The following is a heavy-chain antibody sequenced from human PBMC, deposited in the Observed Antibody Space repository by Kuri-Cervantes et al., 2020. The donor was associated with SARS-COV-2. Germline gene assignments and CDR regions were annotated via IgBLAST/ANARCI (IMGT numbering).Heavy chain of an antibody. CDR3: AKGPRITMIVD. Sequence: SLKISCAASGFTFDDYAMHWVRQAPGKGLEWVSGISWKSGSIGYADSVKGRFTISRDNAKNSLYLQMNSLRAEDTALYYCAKGPRITMIVDWGQGTLVTVSS. V-gene: IGHV3-9*01. D-gene: IGHD3-22*01. CDR2: ISWKSGSI. J-gene: IGHJ4*02. CDR1: GFTFDDYA.